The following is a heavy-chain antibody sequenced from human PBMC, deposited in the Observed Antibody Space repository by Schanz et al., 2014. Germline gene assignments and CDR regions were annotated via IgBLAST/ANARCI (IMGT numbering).Heavy chain of an antibody. CDR1: GGTFSSDT. CDR3: ARGYGDSPTDF. Sequence: QVQLVQSGAEVRKPGASVKVSCKASGGTFSSDTINWVRQAPGQGLEWMGRIIPILGIANYAQKFQGRVTITADRSTSTAYMELSSLRSEDTAVYYCARGYGDSPTDFWGQGTLVTVSS. J-gene: IGHJ4*02. CDR2: IIPILGIA. D-gene: IGHD4-17*01. V-gene: IGHV1-69*04.